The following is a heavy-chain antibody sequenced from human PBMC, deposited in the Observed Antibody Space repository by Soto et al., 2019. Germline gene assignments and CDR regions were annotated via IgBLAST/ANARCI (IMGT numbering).Heavy chain of an antibody. V-gene: IGHV1-69*01. CDR3: AREQHDPYDASGYYFNWFDP. J-gene: IGHJ5*02. Sequence: QVQLVQSGAEVKKPGSSVKVSCKASGGTFNNYGINWVRQAPGQGLEWMGGVIPLFGAANYAQKFQGRVTITADASTIVVYMQLSSLRSEDTAVYYCAREQHDPYDASGYYFNWFDPWGQGTLVTVSS. CDR2: VIPLFGAA. CDR1: GGTFNNYG. D-gene: IGHD3-22*01.